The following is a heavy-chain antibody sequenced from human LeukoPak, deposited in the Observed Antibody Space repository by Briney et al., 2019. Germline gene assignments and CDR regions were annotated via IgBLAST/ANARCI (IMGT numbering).Heavy chain of an antibody. D-gene: IGHD6-13*01. J-gene: IGHJ4*02. Sequence: GGSLRLSCAASGFTFSSYAMSWVRQAPGKGLEWVSAISGSGGSTYYADSVKGRFTISRDNSKNTLYLQMNSLRAEDMAVYYCAKVRPPHSSSWYEFDYWGQGTLVTVSS. CDR1: GFTFSSYA. CDR2: ISGSGGST. V-gene: IGHV3-23*01. CDR3: AKVRPPHSSSWYEFDY.